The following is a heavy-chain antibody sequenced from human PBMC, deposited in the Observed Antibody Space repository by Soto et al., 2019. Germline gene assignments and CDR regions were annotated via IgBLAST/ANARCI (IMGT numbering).Heavy chain of an antibody. CDR3: ARDSGYGIFDY. CDR1: GYTLTDLS. V-gene: IGHV1-24*01. Sequence: ASVKVSCKVSGYTLTDLSMHWVRQAPGKGLEWMGGFDPEDGETVYAQEFQGRVTMTTDTSTSTAYMELRSLRSDDTAVYYCARDSGYGIFDYWGQGTLVTVSS. D-gene: IGHD5-12*01. CDR2: FDPEDGET. J-gene: IGHJ4*02.